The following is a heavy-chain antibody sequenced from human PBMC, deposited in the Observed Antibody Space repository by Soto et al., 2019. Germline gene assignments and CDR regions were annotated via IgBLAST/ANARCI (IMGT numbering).Heavy chain of an antibody. D-gene: IGHD4-17*01. Sequence: VQLLESGGGLVQPGGPLRLACTASGFTFNHYAMTWVRQAPGRGLEWVASVSGRGGSKKYADSVKGRFIISRDNSNSTLYLQMDSLGGEDTAVYYCAKDSTVTTSLYFYYYGFDVWGQGTTVTVSS. CDR2: VSGRGGSK. J-gene: IGHJ6*01. CDR1: GFTFNHYA. CDR3: AKDSTVTTSLYFYYYGFDV. V-gene: IGHV3-23*01.